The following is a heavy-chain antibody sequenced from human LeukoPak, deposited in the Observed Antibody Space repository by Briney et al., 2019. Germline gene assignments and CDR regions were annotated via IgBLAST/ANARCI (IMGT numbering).Heavy chain of an antibody. Sequence: GASVKVSCKASGGTFSSYAISWVRQAPGQGLEWMGGIIPIFGTANYAQKFQGRVTITADKSTSTAYMELSSLRSEDTAVYYCARGSGVTTSRDYYYYMDVWGKGTTVTISS. D-gene: IGHD2-21*02. CDR1: GGTFSSYA. V-gene: IGHV1-69*06. CDR2: IIPIFGTA. CDR3: ARGSGVTTSRDYYYYMDV. J-gene: IGHJ6*03.